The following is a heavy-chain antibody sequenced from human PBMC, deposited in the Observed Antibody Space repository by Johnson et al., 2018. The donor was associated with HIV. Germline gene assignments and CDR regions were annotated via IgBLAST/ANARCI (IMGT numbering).Heavy chain of an antibody. Sequence: QMQLVESGGGVVQPGRSLRLSCAASGFTFSSYAMHWVRQAPGKGLEWVAVISYDGSNKYYADSVKGRFTISRDNSKNTLYLQMNSLRAEDTAVYYCARDLAMIVVAYAFDIWGQGTMVTVSS. J-gene: IGHJ3*02. CDR1: GFTFSSYA. CDR3: ARDLAMIVVAYAFDI. D-gene: IGHD3-22*01. CDR2: ISYDGSNK. V-gene: IGHV3-30-3*01.